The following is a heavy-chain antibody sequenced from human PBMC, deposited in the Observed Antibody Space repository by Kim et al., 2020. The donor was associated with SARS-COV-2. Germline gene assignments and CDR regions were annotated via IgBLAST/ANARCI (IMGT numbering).Heavy chain of an antibody. D-gene: IGHD2-15*01. CDR1: GGSISSSNW. CDR2: IYHSGST. J-gene: IGHJ4*02. V-gene: IGHV4-4*02. Sequence: SETLSLTCAVSGGSISSSNWWSWVRQPPGKGLEWIGEIYHSGSTNYNPSLKSRVTISVDKSKNQFSLKLSSVTAADTAVYYCARIYCSGGSCYSGSGYWGQGTLVTVSS. CDR3: ARIYCSGGSCYSGSGY.